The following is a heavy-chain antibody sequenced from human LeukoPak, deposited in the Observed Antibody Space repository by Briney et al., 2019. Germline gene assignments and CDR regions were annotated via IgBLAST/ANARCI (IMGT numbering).Heavy chain of an antibody. J-gene: IGHJ4*02. Sequence: SVKVSCKASGGTFSSYAISWVRQAPGQGLEWMGGIIPIFGTANYAQKLQGRVTMTTDTSTSTAYMELRSLRSDDTAVYYCARGGAALGYWGQGTLVTVSS. CDR1: GGTFSSYA. V-gene: IGHV1-69*05. CDR3: ARGGAALGY. CDR2: IIPIFGTA. D-gene: IGHD6-6*01.